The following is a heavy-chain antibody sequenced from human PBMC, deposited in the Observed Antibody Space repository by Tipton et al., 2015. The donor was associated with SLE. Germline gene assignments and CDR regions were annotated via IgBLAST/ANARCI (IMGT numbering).Heavy chain of an antibody. CDR2: IIPIFGTA. J-gene: IGHJ6*02. D-gene: IGHD3-9*01. CDR3: ARDSGDILRFDYYGMDV. Sequence: QLVQSGAEVKKPGSSVKVSCKASGGTFSSYAISWVRQAPGQGLEWMGRIIPIFGTANYAQKFQGRVTITADESTSTAYMELSSLRSEDTAVYYCARDSGDILRFDYYGMDVWGQGTTVTVSS. CDR1: GGTFSSYA. V-gene: IGHV1-69*13.